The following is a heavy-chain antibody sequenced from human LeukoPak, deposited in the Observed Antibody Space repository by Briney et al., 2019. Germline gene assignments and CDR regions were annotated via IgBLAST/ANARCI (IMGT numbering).Heavy chain of an antibody. V-gene: IGHV4-38-2*02. CDR2: ISHSGST. CDR3: ARTMRWVVAATGGVKNWFDP. Sequence: SETLSLTCTVSGYSISTSYYWGWIRQPPGKGLEWIGSISHSGSTYYNPSLKSRVTISIDTSKNQFSLKLTSVTAADTAVYYCARTMRWVVAATGGVKNWFDPWGQGTLVTVSS. CDR1: GYSISTSYY. J-gene: IGHJ5*02. D-gene: IGHD2-15*01.